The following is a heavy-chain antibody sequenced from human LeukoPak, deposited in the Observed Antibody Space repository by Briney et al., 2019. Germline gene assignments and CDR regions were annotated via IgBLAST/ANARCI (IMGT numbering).Heavy chain of an antibody. CDR1: GYSISSGYY. CDR2: IYHSGST. V-gene: IGHV4-38-2*02. D-gene: IGHD3-16*02. Sequence: SETLSLTCTVSGYSISSGYYWGWIRQPPGKGLEWIGSIYHSGSTYYNPSLKSRVTISVDTSKNQFSLKLSSVTAADTAVYYCARSSGGDYVWGSYRYRLDYWGQGTLVTVSS. CDR3: ARSSGGDYVWGSYRYRLDY. J-gene: IGHJ4*02.